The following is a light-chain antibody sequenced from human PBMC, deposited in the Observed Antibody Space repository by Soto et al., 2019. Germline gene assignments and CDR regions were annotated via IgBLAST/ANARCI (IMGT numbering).Light chain of an antibody. CDR2: EAS. J-gene: IGLJ3*02. Sequence: QSALTPPASVSGSPGQSITISCTGTSSDLGNHNLVSWYQQYPGKAPTLMIYEASQRPSGISHRFSGSKSGNAASLTISGLQTEDEANYYCCSYAGRSTWVFGGGTKVTVL. CDR3: CSYAGRSTWV. CDR1: SSDLGNHNL. V-gene: IGLV2-23*01.